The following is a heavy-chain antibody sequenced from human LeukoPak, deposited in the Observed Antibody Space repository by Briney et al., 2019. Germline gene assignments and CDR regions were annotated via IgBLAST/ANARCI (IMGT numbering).Heavy chain of an antibody. J-gene: IGHJ4*02. CDR1: GFTFNNYA. CDR3: AKDYRIGYSDHFDY. Sequence: GGSLRLSCAAAGFTFNNYAMSWVRQAPEKGPEWVSGIYESGQTTHYADSVKGRFSISRDNSKNTPYLQMDSLRGEDTAIYYCAKDYRIGYSDHFDYWGQGALVTVSS. CDR2: IYESGQTT. V-gene: IGHV3-23*01. D-gene: IGHD2-21*01.